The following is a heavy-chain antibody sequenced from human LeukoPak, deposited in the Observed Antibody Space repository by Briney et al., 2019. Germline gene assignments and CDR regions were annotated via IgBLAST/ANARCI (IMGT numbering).Heavy chain of an antibody. Sequence: ASVKVSCKASGGTFSSYAISWVRQAPGQGLEWMGGIIPIFGTANYAQKFQGRVTITADESTSTAYMELSSLRSEDTAVYYCARVRVDLELDAFDIWGQGTMVTVSS. CDR1: GGTFSSYA. J-gene: IGHJ3*02. CDR3: ARVRVDLELDAFDI. V-gene: IGHV1-69*13. D-gene: IGHD3-10*01. CDR2: IIPIFGTA.